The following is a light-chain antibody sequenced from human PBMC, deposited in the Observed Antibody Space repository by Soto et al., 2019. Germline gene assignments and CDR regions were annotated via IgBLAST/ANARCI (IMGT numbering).Light chain of an antibody. CDR2: EVS. Sequence: QSVLTQPPSASGSPGQSVTITCSGTSRDVGEENDVSWYQQHPGKVPKLILYEVSKRPSGVPDRFSGSRSGNPASLTVSGLQAEDEADYYCSSFAGSPVVFGGGTKLTVL. CDR1: SRDVGEEND. CDR3: SSFAGSPVV. J-gene: IGLJ2*01. V-gene: IGLV2-8*01.